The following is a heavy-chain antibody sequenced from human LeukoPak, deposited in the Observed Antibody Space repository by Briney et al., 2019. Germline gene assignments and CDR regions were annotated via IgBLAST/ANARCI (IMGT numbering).Heavy chain of an antibody. CDR3: ARRPLGTDTGYSRQYYFDY. Sequence: SETLSLTCAVYGGSFSGYYWSWIRQPPGKGLEWIGEINHSGSTNYNPSLKSRVTISVDTSKNQFSLKLSSVTAADAAVYYCARRPLGTDTGYSRQYYFDYWGQGTLVTVSS. CDR2: INHSGST. CDR1: GGSFSGYY. J-gene: IGHJ4*02. D-gene: IGHD6-13*01. V-gene: IGHV4-34*01.